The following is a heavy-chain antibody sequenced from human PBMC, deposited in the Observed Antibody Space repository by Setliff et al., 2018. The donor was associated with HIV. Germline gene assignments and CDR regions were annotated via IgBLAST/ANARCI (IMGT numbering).Heavy chain of an antibody. V-gene: IGHV1-69*06. D-gene: IGHD6-19*01. Sequence: GASVKVSCKASGGSFRNYAINWVRQAPGQGLEWMGGIIPLLGTPNYAHKFQGRVTITAGKYSSTVYMELSSLRSEDSAVFYCARDRSGIAVAAPDAFDVWGQGTMVTVS. CDR1: GGSFRNYA. J-gene: IGHJ3*01. CDR3: ARDRSGIAVAAPDAFDV. CDR2: IIPLLGTP.